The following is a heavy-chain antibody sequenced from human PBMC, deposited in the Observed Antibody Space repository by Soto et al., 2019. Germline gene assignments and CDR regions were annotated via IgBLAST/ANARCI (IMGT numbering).Heavy chain of an antibody. D-gene: IGHD4-17*01. J-gene: IGHJ6*01. CDR1: EFTFSSYG. Sequence: QPGGSPRLSFASPEFTFSSYGIHWVRQAPAKGLDWVAFISYDGSNKYYADSVKCRLTISRDNSTNTLYLQMNSLRPQCTPAHNYAKDWEDYGGYQDYYGMDV. CDR3: AKDWEDYGGYQDYYGMDV. CDR2: ISYDGSNK. V-gene: IGHV3-30*18.